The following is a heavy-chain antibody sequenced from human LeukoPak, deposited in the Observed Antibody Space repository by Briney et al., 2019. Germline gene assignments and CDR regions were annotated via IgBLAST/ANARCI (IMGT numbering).Heavy chain of an antibody. V-gene: IGHV4-34*01. CDR3: ARDRHSSSSLWFDYYYGMDV. D-gene: IGHD6-6*01. CDR2: INHSGST. J-gene: IGHJ6*02. CDR1: GGSFSGYY. Sequence: PSETLSLTCAVYGGSFSGYYWSWIRQPPGKGLEWIGEINHSGSTNYNPSLKSRVTISVDTSKNQFSLKLSSVTAADTAVYYCARDRHSSSSLWFDYYYGMDVWGQGTTVAVSS.